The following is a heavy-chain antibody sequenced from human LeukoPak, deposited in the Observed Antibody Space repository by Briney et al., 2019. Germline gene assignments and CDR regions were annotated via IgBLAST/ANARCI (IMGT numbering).Heavy chain of an antibody. CDR1: GFIFTDYW. CDR2: IKYDGIDK. V-gene: IGHV3-7*03. Sequence: PGGSLRLSCAASGFIFTDYWMNWVRQAPGKGLEWVAMIKYDGIDKQYLDSVKGRFTISRDNAKNSVYLEMNSLRAEDTAVYYCARSMGSGYDDWYFDLWGRGTLVTVSS. J-gene: IGHJ2*01. CDR3: ARSMGSGYDDWYFDL. D-gene: IGHD3-22*01.